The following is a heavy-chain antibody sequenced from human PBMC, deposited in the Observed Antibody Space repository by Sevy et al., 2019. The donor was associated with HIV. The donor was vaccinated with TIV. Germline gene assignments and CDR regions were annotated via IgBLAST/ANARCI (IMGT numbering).Heavy chain of an antibody. CDR2: ISSSGNTI. CDR3: ARDPTYYDFWSGYYTGWFDP. D-gene: IGHD3-3*01. CDR1: GFTFNNYA. Sequence: GGSLRLSCAVSGFTFNNYAMSWVRQAPGKGLEWVSYISSSGNTIYYTDSVKGRFTISRDNAKNSLYLQMDSLRAEDTAVYYCARDPTYYDFWSGYYTGWFDPWGQGTLVTVSS. J-gene: IGHJ5*02. V-gene: IGHV3-11*01.